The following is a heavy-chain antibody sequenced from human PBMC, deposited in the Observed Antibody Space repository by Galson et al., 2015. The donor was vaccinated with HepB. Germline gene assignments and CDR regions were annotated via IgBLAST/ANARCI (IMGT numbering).Heavy chain of an antibody. CDR1: GYSFTSNW. Sequence: QSGAEVKKPGESLKISCKGSGYSFTSNWIAWVRQMPGKGLEWMGIIYPGDSDTRYSPTFQGQVTISADKSISTAYLQWRSLKASDTAMYYCARQRDYSGKGHDYWGQGTLVTVSS. CDR2: IYPGDSDT. D-gene: IGHD4-23*01. J-gene: IGHJ4*02. CDR3: ARQRDYSGKGHDY. V-gene: IGHV5-51*01.